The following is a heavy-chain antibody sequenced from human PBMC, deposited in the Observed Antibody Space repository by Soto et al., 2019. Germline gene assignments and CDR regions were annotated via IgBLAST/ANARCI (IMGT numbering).Heavy chain of an antibody. J-gene: IGHJ6*03. CDR3: ARVSVQPYYYYYYMDV. CDR1: GGSISSYY. V-gene: IGHV4-59*08. CDR2: IYYSGST. Sequence: SETLSLTCTVSGGSISSYYWSWIRQPPGKGLEWIGYIYYSGSTNHNPSLKSRVTISVDTSKNQFSLKLSSVTAADTAVYYCARVSVQPYYYYYYMDVWGKGTTVTVSS.